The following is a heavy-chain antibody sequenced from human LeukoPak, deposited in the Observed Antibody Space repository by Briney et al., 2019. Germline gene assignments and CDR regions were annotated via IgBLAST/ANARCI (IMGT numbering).Heavy chain of an antibody. V-gene: IGHV3-23*01. CDR1: GFTFSSYA. CDR2: MSGRGGST. CDR3: AKAPSPGYYHAFHI. Sequence: GGSLRLSCAASGFTFSSYAMRWVRQAPGGGGEWVAAMSGRGGSTYYADSVKGRFTISHDNSKNTLYLQMNSLRAEDTAVYYCAKAPSPGYYHAFHIWAQGTMLTVSS. J-gene: IGHJ3*02. D-gene: IGHD3-9*01.